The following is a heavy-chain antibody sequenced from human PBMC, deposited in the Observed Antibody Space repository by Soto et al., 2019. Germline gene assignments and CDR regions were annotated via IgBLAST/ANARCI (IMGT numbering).Heavy chain of an antibody. CDR1: GGSISSSSYY. D-gene: IGHD5-18*01. CDR2: IYYSGST. J-gene: IGHJ4*02. Sequence: SETLSLTCTVSGGSISSSSYYWGWIRQPPGKGLEWIGSIYYSGSTYYNPSLKSRVTISVDTSKNQFSLKLSSVTAADTAVYYCARHIPPKRFGYSYGLAEIGVVYWGQGTLVTVSS. CDR3: ARHIPPKRFGYSYGLAEIGVVY. V-gene: IGHV4-39*01.